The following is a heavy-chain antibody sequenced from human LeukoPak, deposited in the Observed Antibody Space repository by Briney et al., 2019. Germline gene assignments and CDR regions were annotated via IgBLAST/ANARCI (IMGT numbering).Heavy chain of an antibody. D-gene: IGHD6-13*01. Sequence: PSGTLSLTCAVSGGSISSSNWWSWVRQPPGKGLEWIGEIHHSGSTNYNPSLKSRVTISVDKSKNQFSLKLSSVTAADTAVYYCATLYSSSLLLNNWFDPWGQGTLVTVSS. V-gene: IGHV4-4*02. CDR3: ATLYSSSLLLNNWFDP. J-gene: IGHJ5*02. CDR2: IHHSGST. CDR1: GGSISSSNW.